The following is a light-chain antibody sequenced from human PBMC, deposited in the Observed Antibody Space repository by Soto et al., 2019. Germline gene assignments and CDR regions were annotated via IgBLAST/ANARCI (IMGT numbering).Light chain of an antibody. Sequence: DIQMTQSPTSVSASVGDRVTMTCRASQDISSWLVWYQQKPGKAPKLLIYAASSLQSGVPSRFSGSGSGTDFTLTISSLQPEDFATYYCPQSYSTPITFGQGTRLAI. CDR3: PQSYSTPIT. J-gene: IGKJ5*01. V-gene: IGKV1-12*01. CDR1: QDISSW. CDR2: AAS.